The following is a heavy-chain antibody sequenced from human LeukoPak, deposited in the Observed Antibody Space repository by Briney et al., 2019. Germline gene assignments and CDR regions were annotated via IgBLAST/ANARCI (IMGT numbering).Heavy chain of an antibody. D-gene: IGHD6-13*01. CDR1: GYTFTSYD. Sequence: ASVKVSCKASGYTFTSYDINWVRQATGQGLEGMGWMNPNSGNTGYAQKFQGRVTMTRNSSISTAYMELSSQRSEDKDVYYCARGGARQLDDAFDIWGQGTMVTVSS. CDR3: ARGGARQLDDAFDI. V-gene: IGHV1-8*01. CDR2: MNPNSGNT. J-gene: IGHJ3*02.